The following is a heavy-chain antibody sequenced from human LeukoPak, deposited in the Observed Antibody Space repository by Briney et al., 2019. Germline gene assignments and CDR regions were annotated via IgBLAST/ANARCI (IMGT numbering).Heavy chain of an antibody. Sequence: PGGSLRLSCAASGFSFSSYSMNWVRQAPGKGLEWVSSISSTSSYTYYADSVKGRFTISRDNAKNSLYLQMSSLRAEDTALYYCARERPCYDPWGQGTLVTVSS. CDR2: ISSTSSYT. J-gene: IGHJ5*02. CDR1: GFSFSSYS. V-gene: IGHV3-21*01. CDR3: ARERPCYDP.